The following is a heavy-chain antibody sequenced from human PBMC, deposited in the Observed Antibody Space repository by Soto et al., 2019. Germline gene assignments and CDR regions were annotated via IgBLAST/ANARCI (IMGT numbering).Heavy chain of an antibody. J-gene: IGHJ4*02. D-gene: IGHD3-22*01. Sequence: SETLSLTCTVDSISTYYWNWIRQPPGKGLEWIGYIYYMGRTNYNSSLRSRVTMSIDTSKNQFSLKLSSVTAADTAVYYCARGSYYYDSSGYYHYWGQGTLVTVSS. CDR3: ARGSYYYDSSGYYHY. CDR2: IYYMGRT. CDR1: DSISTYY. V-gene: IGHV4-59*08.